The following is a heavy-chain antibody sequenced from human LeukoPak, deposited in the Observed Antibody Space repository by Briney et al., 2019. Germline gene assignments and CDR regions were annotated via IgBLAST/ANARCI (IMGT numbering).Heavy chain of an antibody. CDR3: AKDSIAAAGNVNYFDY. CDR1: GFTFSTYA. D-gene: IGHD6-13*01. J-gene: IGHJ4*02. V-gene: IGHV3-23*01. CDR2: ISSGGTGT. Sequence: GGSLRLSCAASGFTFSTYAMSWVRQAPGKGLEWVSAISSGGTGTYYADSVKGRLTISRDNSKNTLYLQRKRLRAEDTAVYHGAKDSIAAAGNVNYFDYWGQGTLVTVSS.